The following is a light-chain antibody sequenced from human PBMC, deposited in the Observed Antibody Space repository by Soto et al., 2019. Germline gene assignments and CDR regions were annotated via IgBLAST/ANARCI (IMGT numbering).Light chain of an antibody. CDR2: DAS. CDR3: QQRNIWPWT. CDR1: QSVSSY. Sequence: EIVLTQSPATLSLSPGERATLSCRASQSVSSYLAWYQQKLGQAPRLLIYDASNRATGIPARFSGSGSGTDFTLTISSLEPEDFAVYYCQQRNIWPWTFGQGTKVEIK. J-gene: IGKJ1*01. V-gene: IGKV3-11*01.